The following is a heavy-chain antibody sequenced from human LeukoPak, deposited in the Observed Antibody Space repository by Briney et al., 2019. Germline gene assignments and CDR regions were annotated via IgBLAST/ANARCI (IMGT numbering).Heavy chain of an antibody. CDR1: GGTFSSYA. D-gene: IGHD6-6*01. J-gene: IGHJ5*02. CDR2: IIPIFGTA. CDR3: ARDGWYSSSSASWFDP. Sequence: SVKVSCKASGGTFSSYAIIWVRQAPGQGLEWMGGIIPIFGTANYAQKFQGRVTITTDESTSTAYMELSSLRSEDTAVYYCARDGWYSSSSASWFDPWGQGTLVTVSS. V-gene: IGHV1-69*05.